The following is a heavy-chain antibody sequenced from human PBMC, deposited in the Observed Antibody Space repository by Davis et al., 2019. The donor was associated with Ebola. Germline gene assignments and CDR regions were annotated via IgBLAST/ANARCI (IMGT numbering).Heavy chain of an antibody. V-gene: IGHV4-59*01. J-gene: IGHJ5*02. D-gene: IGHD3-3*01. CDR3: ARSLRFLEWFWFDP. CDR2: VHYSGST. CDR1: GASISSSY. Sequence: SETLSLTCTVSGASISSSYWSWIRQPPGKGLDWIGYVHYSGSTNYNPSPKSRVTISVDTSKNQFSLKLSSVTAADTAVYYCARSLRFLEWFWFDPWGQGTLVTVSS.